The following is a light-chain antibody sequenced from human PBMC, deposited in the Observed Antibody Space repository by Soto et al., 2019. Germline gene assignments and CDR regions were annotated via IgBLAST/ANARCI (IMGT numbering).Light chain of an antibody. CDR2: DVN. J-gene: IGLJ2*01. CDR3: CSYTSSTSLI. V-gene: IGLV2-14*03. CDR1: SSDIGGYKY. Sequence: QSALTQPASVSGSPGQSITISCTGTSSDIGGYKYVSWYQQHPGKVPKLLIYDVNNRPSGVSDRFSGSKSGNTASLTISGLQAEAEAEYYCCSYTSSTSLIFGGGTKLTVL.